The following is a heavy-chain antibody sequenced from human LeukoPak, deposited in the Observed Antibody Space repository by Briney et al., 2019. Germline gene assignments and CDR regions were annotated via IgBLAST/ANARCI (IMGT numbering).Heavy chain of an antibody. CDR2: ISGSGSST. D-gene: IGHD4-17*01. CDR1: GFTFSKYA. V-gene: IGHV3-23*01. CDR3: AKRYGDYEGN. J-gene: IGHJ4*02. Sequence: GGSLRLSCAASGFTFSKYAMTWVRQAPGKGLEWVSGISGSGSSTYYGDSVKGRFTISRDNSKNTLYLQMDSLRVEDTVVYYCAKRYGDYEGNWGQGALVTVSS.